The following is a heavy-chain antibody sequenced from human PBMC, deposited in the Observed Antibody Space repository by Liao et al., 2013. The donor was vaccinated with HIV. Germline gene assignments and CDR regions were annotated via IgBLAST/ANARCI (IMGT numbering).Heavy chain of an antibody. CDR1: GGSVSSGSYY. J-gene: IGHJ4*02. V-gene: IGHV4-61*10. CDR2: IYYSGST. CDR3: ARGTREWPADY. Sequence: QVQLQESGPGLVKPSQTLSLTCTVSGGSVSSGSYYWSWIRQPAGKGLEWIGYIYYSGSTNYNPSLKSRVTISLDTSKNQFSLKLSSVTAADTAVYYCARGTREWPADYWGQGTLVTVSS. D-gene: IGHD3-3*01.